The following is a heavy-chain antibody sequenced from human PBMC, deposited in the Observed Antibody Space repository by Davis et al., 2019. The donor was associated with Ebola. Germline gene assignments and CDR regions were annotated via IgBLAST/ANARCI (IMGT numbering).Heavy chain of an antibody. CDR2: IIPIFGTA. Sequence: AASVKVSCKACGGTFSSYAISWVRQAPGQGLEWMGGIIPIFGTANYAQRFQGRVTITADKSTSTAYMELSSLRSEDTAVYYCARHTRRRSSGWYGDYYYYGMDVWGQGTTVTVSS. V-gene: IGHV1-69*06. CDR1: GGTFSSYA. J-gene: IGHJ6*02. D-gene: IGHD6-19*01. CDR3: ARHTRRRSSGWYGDYYYYGMDV.